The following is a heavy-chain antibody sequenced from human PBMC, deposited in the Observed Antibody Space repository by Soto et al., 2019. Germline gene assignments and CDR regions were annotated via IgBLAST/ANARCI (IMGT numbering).Heavy chain of an antibody. CDR1: GYTFRSYY. Sequence: GXSVKVSCKASGYTFRSYYMHWVRQAPGQGLEWMGIINSSGGDTSYAQKFQGRVTVTRDPSTSTVYMELSSLRSEDTAVYYCARAMYYCDSSGYYLQESYGMDVWGQGTTVT. CDR3: ARAMYYCDSSGYYLQESYGMDV. V-gene: IGHV1-46*01. D-gene: IGHD3-22*01. CDR2: INSSGGDT. J-gene: IGHJ6*02.